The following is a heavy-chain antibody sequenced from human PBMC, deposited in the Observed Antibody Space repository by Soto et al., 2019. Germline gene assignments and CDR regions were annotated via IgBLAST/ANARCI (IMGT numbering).Heavy chain of an antibody. V-gene: IGHV3-74*01. CDR1: GLTFSNFW. J-gene: IGHJ5*02. CDR3: ARGRTGYGGYDPFEL. D-gene: IGHD5-12*01. Sequence: LRLSCTASGLTFSNFWMHWVRQAPGKGLVWVSRIKSDGFSTSYADSVKGRVTISRDNAKNTLYLQMNSLRAEDTAVYYCARGRTGYGGYDPFELWGQGTLVTVSS. CDR2: IKSDGFST.